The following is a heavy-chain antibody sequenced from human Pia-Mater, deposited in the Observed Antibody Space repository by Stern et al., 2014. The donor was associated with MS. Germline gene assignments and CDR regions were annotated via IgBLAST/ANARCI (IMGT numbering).Heavy chain of an antibody. CDR3: AKDYHYGAIWGYNWLDP. Sequence: VQLLQSGAEVKKPGASVNVSCEASGYTFTTYYIHWVRQAPGQGLEWMGIINPSDGSTTYAQKFQGRVTLTRDTSTTTVYMKLSSLRSDDTAIYYCAKDYHYGAIWGYNWLDPWGQGTLVTVSS. CDR1: GYTFTTYY. V-gene: IGHV1-46*01. J-gene: IGHJ5*02. CDR2: INPSDGST. D-gene: IGHD3-10*01.